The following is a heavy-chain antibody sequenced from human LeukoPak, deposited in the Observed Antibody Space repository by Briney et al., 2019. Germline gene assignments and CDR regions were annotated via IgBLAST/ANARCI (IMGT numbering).Heavy chain of an antibody. V-gene: IGHV3-11*04. CDR3: ERDSKFTGYYYYMDV. CDR1: GFIFCDYY. D-gene: IGHD3-16*01. Sequence: GRSLRLSCAASGFIFCDYYMRWIRLAPGGGVESVSYISIGGGGIHYADAVKGRFTVSRANAKNSMYLQRNSRSADHTAVYHCERDSKFTGYYYYMDVWGKGTTVTVSS. CDR2: ISIGGGGI. J-gene: IGHJ6*03.